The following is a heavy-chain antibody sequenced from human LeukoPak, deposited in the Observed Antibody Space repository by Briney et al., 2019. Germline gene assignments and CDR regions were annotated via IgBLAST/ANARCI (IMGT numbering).Heavy chain of an antibody. CDR2: IGYDGSNK. Sequence: PGGSLRLSCAASGFTFSTYGMHWLRHAPGKGLELVGVIGYDGSNKYYADSVKGRFTISRDNSKNTLYLQMSSLRDEDTAVYYCAKDLEQLVWFGGLDVWGKGTTVTVSS. D-gene: IGHD3-10*01. CDR1: GFTFSTYG. CDR3: AKDLEQLVWFGGLDV. V-gene: IGHV3-33*06. J-gene: IGHJ6*04.